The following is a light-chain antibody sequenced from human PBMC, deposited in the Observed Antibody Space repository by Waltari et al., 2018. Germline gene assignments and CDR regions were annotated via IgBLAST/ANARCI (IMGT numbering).Light chain of an antibody. Sequence: QSALTQPPSASGSPGQSVTISCTGTSSAVGSYTYVSWYQQHPGKAPKLMIYEVNKRPSWVPDRFSGSKSGNTASLTVSGLQAEDEGDYYCSSYAGSVLFGGGTKLTVL. CDR3: SSYAGSVL. V-gene: IGLV2-8*01. J-gene: IGLJ2*01. CDR1: SSAVGSYTY. CDR2: EVN.